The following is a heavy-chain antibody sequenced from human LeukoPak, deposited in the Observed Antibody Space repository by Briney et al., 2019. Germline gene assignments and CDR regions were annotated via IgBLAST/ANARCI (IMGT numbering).Heavy chain of an antibody. CDR1: GFTFNRDW. CDR2: IKEDGSEK. V-gene: IGHV3-7*01. Sequence: PGGSLRLSCVASGFTFNRDWTAWVRQAPGKGLGWVANIKEDGSEKNYVDSVKGRFTISRDNAENSVYLQMNNLRAEDTAVYYCAREGFPPGVLHWGQGTLVTVSS. D-gene: IGHD2-2*01. J-gene: IGHJ1*01. CDR3: AREGFPPGVLH.